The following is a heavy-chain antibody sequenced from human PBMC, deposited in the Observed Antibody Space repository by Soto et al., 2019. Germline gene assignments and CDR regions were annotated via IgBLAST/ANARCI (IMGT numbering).Heavy chain of an antibody. J-gene: IGHJ6*02. D-gene: IGHD2-2*02. CDR1: GFTFSSYG. CDR3: AKDGTTAGIHYYAMDV. CDR2: IGRGGDT. V-gene: IGHV3-23*01. Sequence: GGSLRLCCEVSGFTFSSYGMNWVRQAPDKGLEWVSTIGRGGDTYYADSVKGRFTISRDNSKNTLFLQMNSLRAEDTALYFCAKDGTTAGIHYYAMDVWGQGTTVTVSS.